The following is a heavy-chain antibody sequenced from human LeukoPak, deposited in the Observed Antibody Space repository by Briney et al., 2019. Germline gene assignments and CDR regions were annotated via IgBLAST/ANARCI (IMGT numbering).Heavy chain of an antibody. V-gene: IGHV3-7*05. CDR2: IKDGGSEK. J-gene: IGHJ4*02. CDR1: GFTFCDYS. CDR3: ARGGHRNLDY. Sequence: GGSLRLSCTAPGFTFCDYSMTWVRQAPGEGLEWVATIKDGGSEKYYVDSVKGRFTISRDNAGNSVHLQMNSLRAEDTAVYYCARGGHRNLDYWGQGALVTVSS.